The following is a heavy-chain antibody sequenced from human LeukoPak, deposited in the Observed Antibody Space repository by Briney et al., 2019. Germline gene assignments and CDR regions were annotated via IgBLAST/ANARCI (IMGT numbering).Heavy chain of an antibody. Sequence: GGSLRLSCAASGFTFSSYGMSWVRQAPGKGLEWVSSISGSGGTTYDADSVEGRFTISRDNSKNTLYRQMNSLRAEDTAVYYCAKVYTYGDSWGQGTLVTVSS. J-gene: IGHJ4*02. V-gene: IGHV3-23*01. D-gene: IGHD5-18*01. CDR3: AKVYTYGDS. CDR2: ISGSGGTT. CDR1: GFTFSSYG.